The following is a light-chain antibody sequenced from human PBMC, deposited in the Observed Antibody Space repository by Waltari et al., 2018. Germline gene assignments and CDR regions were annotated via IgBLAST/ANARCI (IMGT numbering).Light chain of an antibody. Sequence: QSVRTQPPSASGTPGQKVTIPCNGSSSNIGRHYVYWYQQFPGTAPKLLIFKNNQRPSGVPDRFSDSKSGTSASLAINGLRSEDEADYYCAAWDDSLSGLVLGGGTKVTVL. CDR2: KNN. CDR1: SSNIGRHY. CDR3: AAWDDSLSGLV. V-gene: IGLV1-47*01. J-gene: IGLJ3*02.